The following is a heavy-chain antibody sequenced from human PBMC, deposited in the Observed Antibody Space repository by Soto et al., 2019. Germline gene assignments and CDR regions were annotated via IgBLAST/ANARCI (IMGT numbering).Heavy chain of an antibody. V-gene: IGHV4-39*01. CDR2: IYYSGST. CDR3: ASPWDIAVAG. Sequence: QLQLQESGPGLVKPSETLSLTCTVSGGSISSSSYYWGWIRQPPGKGLEWIGSIYYSGSTYYNPSLKXXVXIXXDTSKNQFSLKLSSVTAADTAVYYCASPWDIAVAGWGQGTLVTVSS. CDR1: GGSISSSSYY. D-gene: IGHD6-19*01. J-gene: IGHJ4*02.